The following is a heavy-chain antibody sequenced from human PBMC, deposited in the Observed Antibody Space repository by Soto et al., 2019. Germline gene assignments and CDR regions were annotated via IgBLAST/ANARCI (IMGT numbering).Heavy chain of an antibody. J-gene: IGHJ4*02. CDR1: GFTFSDYY. V-gene: IGHV3-11*01. CDR2: ISSSGSTI. CDR3: ARVYDFWSGSSPGLVY. D-gene: IGHD3-3*01. Sequence: GGSLRLSCAASGFTFSDYYMSWIRQAPGKGLEWVSYISSSGSTIYYADSVKGRFTISRDNAKNSLYLQMNSLRAEDTAVYYCARVYDFWSGSSPGLVYWGQGTLVTVSS.